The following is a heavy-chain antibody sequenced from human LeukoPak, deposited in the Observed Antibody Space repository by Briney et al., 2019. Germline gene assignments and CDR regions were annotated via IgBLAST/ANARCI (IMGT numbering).Heavy chain of an antibody. Sequence: ASVKVSCKASGYTFTNFYMHWVRQAPGQGLEWMALINPSGGNTRYEQKLQDRVTMTRDTSTTTVYMELSSLRSEDTAVYYCARGGRLRYGDTQNWFDPWGQGTLVTVSS. CDR1: GYTFTNFY. V-gene: IGHV1-46*04. CDR2: INPSGGNT. D-gene: IGHD4-17*01. J-gene: IGHJ5*02. CDR3: ARGGRLRYGDTQNWFDP.